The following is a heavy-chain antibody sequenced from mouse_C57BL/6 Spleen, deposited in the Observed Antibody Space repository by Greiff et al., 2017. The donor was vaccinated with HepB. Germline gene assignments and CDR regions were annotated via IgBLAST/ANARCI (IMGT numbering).Heavy chain of an antibody. CDR3: ARGGYDVYYFDY. CDR1: GYSITSGYY. D-gene: IGHD2-3*01. CDR2: ISYDGSN. J-gene: IGHJ2*01. V-gene: IGHV3-6*01. Sequence: EVKVEESGPGLVKPSQSLSLTCSVTGYSITSGYYWNWIRQFPGNKLEWLGYISYDGSNNYNPSLKNRISITRDPSKNQFFLKLNSVTTEDTATDYCARGGYDVYYFDYWGQGTTLTVSS.